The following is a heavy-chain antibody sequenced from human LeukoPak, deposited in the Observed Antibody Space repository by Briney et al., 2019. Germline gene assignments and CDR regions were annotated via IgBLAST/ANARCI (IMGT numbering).Heavy chain of an antibody. J-gene: IGHJ6*03. Sequence: GGSLRLSCAASGGTFSSYAISWVRQAPGQGLEWMGGIIPIFGTANYAQKFQGRVTITTDESTSTAYMELSSLRSEDTAVYYCARLASYGYEVYYYYYMDVWGKGTTVTVSS. CDR3: ARLASYGYEVYYYYYMDV. CDR2: IIPIFGTA. D-gene: IGHD5-18*01. CDR1: GGTFSSYA. V-gene: IGHV1-69*05.